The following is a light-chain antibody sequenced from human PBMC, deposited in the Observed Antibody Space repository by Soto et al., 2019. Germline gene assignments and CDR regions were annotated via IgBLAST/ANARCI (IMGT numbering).Light chain of an antibody. V-gene: IGKV3-20*01. Sequence: EIVLTQSPGTLSLSPGERATLSCRASQSVSSSYLAWYQQKPGQPPRLLIYGASSRATGIPDRFSGSGSGTDFTLTITRLEPEDFAVYSCQHYRTSFGGGTKVEIK. CDR2: GAS. CDR1: QSVSSSY. CDR3: QHYRTS. J-gene: IGKJ4*01.